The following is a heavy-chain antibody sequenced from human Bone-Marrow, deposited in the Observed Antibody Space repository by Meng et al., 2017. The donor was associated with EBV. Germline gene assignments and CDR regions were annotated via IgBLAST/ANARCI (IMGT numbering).Heavy chain of an antibody. V-gene: IGHV4-4*02. CDR3: SIIIYGSGLNSWFDP. CDR2: IHHGGST. Sequence: LQESGPGLVKSSGTLSLTCGVSDGSISSDNWWTWVRQPPGKGLEWVGEIHHGGSTNYNPSLKSRVTISLDKSKNQFSLRLTSVTAADTAVYYCSIIIYGSGLNSWFDPWGQGTLVTVSS. CDR1: DGSISSDNW. D-gene: IGHD3-10*01. J-gene: IGHJ5*02.